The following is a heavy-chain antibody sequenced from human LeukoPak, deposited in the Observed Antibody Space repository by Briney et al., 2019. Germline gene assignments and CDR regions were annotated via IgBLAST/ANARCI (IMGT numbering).Heavy chain of an antibody. V-gene: IGHV1-2*02. D-gene: IGHD5-12*01. CDR3: ARVWYSGYDEYFDY. Sequence: GASVKVSCKASGYTFTGYYMHWVRQAPGQGLEWMGWINPNSGGTSYAQKLQGRVTMTTDTSTSTAYMELRSLRSDDTAVYYCARVWYSGYDEYFDYWGQGTLVTVPS. CDR2: INPNSGGT. CDR1: GYTFTGYY. J-gene: IGHJ4*02.